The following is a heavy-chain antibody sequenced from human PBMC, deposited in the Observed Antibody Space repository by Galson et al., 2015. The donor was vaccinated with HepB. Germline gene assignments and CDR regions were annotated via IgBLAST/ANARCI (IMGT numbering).Heavy chain of an antibody. Sequence: SAKVSCKVSGYTLTELSMHWVRQAPGKGLEWMGGFDPEDGETIYAQKFQGRDTMTEDTSTDTAYMELSSLRSEDTAVYYCATVKLGGIAAAGTGYYFDYWGQGTLVTVSS. D-gene: IGHD6-13*01. CDR3: ATVKLGGIAAAGTGYYFDY. J-gene: IGHJ4*02. CDR1: GYTLTELS. CDR2: FDPEDGET. V-gene: IGHV1-24*01.